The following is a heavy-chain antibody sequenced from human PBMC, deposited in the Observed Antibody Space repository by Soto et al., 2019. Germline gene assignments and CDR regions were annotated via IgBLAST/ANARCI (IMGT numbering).Heavy chain of an antibody. Sequence: GXSLRLSCAASGFTFNNYLMHWGRQAPGKGLESVAITPKHGSNKYYADSVKGRFIISTDNSNNPLSLPMNSLRPEDTAVYYCARGYSGSIWGQGTLVTVSS. D-gene: IGHD5-12*01. J-gene: IGHJ4*02. CDR3: ARGYSGSI. V-gene: IGHV3-30-3*01. CDR2: TPKHGSNK. CDR1: GFTFNNYL.